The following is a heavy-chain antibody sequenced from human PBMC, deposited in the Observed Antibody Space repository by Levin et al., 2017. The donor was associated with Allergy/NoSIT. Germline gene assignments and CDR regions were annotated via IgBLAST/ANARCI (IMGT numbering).Heavy chain of an antibody. Sequence: ASVKVSCAASGFTFNNYGMSWVRQAPGKGLEWVSSIGRSDGSTYYADSVKGRFTISRDNSKNTLYLLMNGLRAEDTAVYYCATNPNSPYWGQGTLVTVSS. V-gene: IGHV3-23*01. CDR2: IGRSDGST. CDR1: GFTFNNYG. D-gene: IGHD2-21*01. J-gene: IGHJ4*02. CDR3: ATNPNSPY.